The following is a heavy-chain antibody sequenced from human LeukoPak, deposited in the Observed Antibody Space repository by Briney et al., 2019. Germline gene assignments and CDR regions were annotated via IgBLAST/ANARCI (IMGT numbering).Heavy chain of an antibody. J-gene: IGHJ4*02. V-gene: IGHV4-34*01. CDR2: INHSGST. CDR3: ARGRGCSGGSCYFNY. Sequence: KPSETLSLTCAVYGGSFSGYYWSWIPQPPGRGREWISEINHSGSTNYNPSLKSRVNISVDTSKNQFSLELSSVTAADTAVYYCARGRGCSGGSCYFNYWGQGTLVTVSS. CDR1: GGSFSGYY. D-gene: IGHD2-15*01.